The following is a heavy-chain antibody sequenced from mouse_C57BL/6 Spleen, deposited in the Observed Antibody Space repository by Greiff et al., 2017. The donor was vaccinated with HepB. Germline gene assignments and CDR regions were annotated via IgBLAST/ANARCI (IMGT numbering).Heavy chain of an antibody. V-gene: IGHV5-16*01. D-gene: IGHD2-4*01. CDR2: INYDGSST. CDR1: GFTFSDYY. CDR3: ARWIYYDYDDGDYYAMDY. J-gene: IGHJ4*01. Sequence: EVKLVESEGGLVQPGRSMKLSCTASGFTFSDYYMAWVRQVPEKGLEWVANINYDGSSTYYLDSLKSRFIISRDNAKNILYLQMSSLKSEDTATYYCARWIYYDYDDGDYYAMDYWGQGTSVTVSS.